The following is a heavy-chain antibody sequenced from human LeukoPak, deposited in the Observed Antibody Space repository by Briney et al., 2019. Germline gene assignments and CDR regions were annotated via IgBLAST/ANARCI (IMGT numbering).Heavy chain of an antibody. J-gene: IGHJ4*02. CDR1: AGSISSTSHH. CDR2: IYYGRTT. CDR3: VRHDGRGGATMGALDF. V-gene: IGHV4-39*01. D-gene: IGHD5-12*01. Sequence: PSETLSLTCTVSAGSISSTSHHWGWIRQSPGKGLEWIGSIYYGRTTYYNPSLNSRVTISVVTSNNQFSLQLNPVTAADTAVYYCVRHDGRGGATMGALDFWGQGSLVTVSS.